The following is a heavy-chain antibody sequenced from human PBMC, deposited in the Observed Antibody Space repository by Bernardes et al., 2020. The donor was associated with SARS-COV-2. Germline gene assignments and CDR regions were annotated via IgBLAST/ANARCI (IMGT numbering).Heavy chain of an antibody. CDR3: ARTRTTISTTGIPVDY. Sequence: SVKVSCKASGYTFTGYFIHWVRQAPGQRFEWMGWINPNTGGTNYVQKFQGRVTMTRDTSITTAYMDLSRLGSDDTAYYYCARTRTTISTTGIPVDYWGQGTLVTVSS. D-gene: IGHD2-21*02. V-gene: IGHV1-2*02. J-gene: IGHJ4*02. CDR2: INPNTGGT. CDR1: GYTFTGYF.